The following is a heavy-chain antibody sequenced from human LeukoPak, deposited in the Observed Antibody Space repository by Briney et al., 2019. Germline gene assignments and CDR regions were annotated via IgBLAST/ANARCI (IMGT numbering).Heavy chain of an antibody. Sequence: PSETLSLTCTVSGGSISSGDYYWSWIRQPPGKGLEWIGYIYYSGSTYYNPSLKSRVTISVDTSKNQFSLKLSSVTAADTAVYYCASVVVPAAMFSAGPRNYYYGMDVWGQGTTVTVSS. V-gene: IGHV4-30-4*01. CDR2: IYYSGST. CDR3: ASVVVPAAMFSAGPRNYYYGMDV. CDR1: GGSISSGDYY. D-gene: IGHD2-2*01. J-gene: IGHJ6*02.